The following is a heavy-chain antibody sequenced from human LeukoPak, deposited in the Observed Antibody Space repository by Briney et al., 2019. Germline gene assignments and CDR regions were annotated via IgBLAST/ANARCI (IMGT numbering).Heavy chain of an antibody. CDR1: GFTFSSYA. CDR3: AKGSRSGMYYFDY. J-gene: IGHJ4*02. CDR2: ISGGGGST. V-gene: IGHV3-23*01. Sequence: AGGSLRLSCAASGFTFSSYAMSCVRQAPGKGLEWVSTISGGGGSTNYADSVKGRFTISRDNSKNTLYLQTNSLRAEDTAVYYCAKGSRSGMYYFDYWGQGTLVTVSS. D-gene: IGHD6-13*01.